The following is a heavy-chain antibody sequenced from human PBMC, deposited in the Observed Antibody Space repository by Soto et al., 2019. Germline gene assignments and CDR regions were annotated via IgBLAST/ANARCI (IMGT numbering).Heavy chain of an antibody. V-gene: IGHV4-34*01. CDR2: IDHSGST. J-gene: IGHJ6*02. Sequence: QVQLHQWGAGLLEPSETLSLTCAVYGGSFSDYHWSWIRQPPGSGLEWIGEIDHSGSTNYSPSLRSRLTISVDTSKNQFSLKLRSVNVADTAVYYCARGRLGNHYYCGMDVWGHGTTVTVS. CDR1: GGSFSDYH. CDR3: ARGRLGNHYYCGMDV.